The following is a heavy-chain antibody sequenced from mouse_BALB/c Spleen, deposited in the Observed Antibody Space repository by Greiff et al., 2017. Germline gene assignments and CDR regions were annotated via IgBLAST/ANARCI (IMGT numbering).Heavy chain of an antibody. CDR1: GFTFTDYY. V-gene: IGHV7-3*02. CDR2: IRNKANGYTT. D-gene: IGHD1-1*01. CDR3: ARDRGITTVVHYFDY. J-gene: IGHJ2*01. Sequence: EVHLVESGGGLVQPGGSLRLSCATSGFTFTDYYMSWVRQPPGKALEWLGFIRNKANGYTTEYSASVKGRFTISRDNSQSILYLQMNTLRAEDSATYYCARDRGITTVVHYFDYWGQGTTLTVSS.